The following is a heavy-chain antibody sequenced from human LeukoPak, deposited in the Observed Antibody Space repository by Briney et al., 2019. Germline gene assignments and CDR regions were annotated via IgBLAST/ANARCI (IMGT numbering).Heavy chain of an antibody. V-gene: IGHV3-48*01. CDR3: AKDPVGQDYYYYGMDV. CDR1: GFTFSSYS. J-gene: IGHJ6*02. Sequence: PGGSLRLSCAASGFTFSSYSMNWVRQAPGKGLEWVSYISSSSSTIYYADSVKGRFTISRDNSKNTLYLQMNSLRAEDTAVYYCAKDPVGQDYYYYGMDVWGQGTTVTVSS. CDR2: ISSSSSTI.